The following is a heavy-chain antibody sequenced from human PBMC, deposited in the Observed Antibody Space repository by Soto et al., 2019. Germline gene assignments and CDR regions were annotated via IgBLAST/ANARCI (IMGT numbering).Heavy chain of an antibody. V-gene: IGHV3-23*01. CDR2: ISGSGGST. Sequence: GGSLRLSCAASGFTFSSYAMSWVRQAPGKGLEWVSVISGSGGSTYYADSVKGRFTISRDNSKNTLYLQMNSLRAEDTAVYYCARGHPRGRYFDWLIFPLGYWGRGAQVTVSS. J-gene: IGHJ4*02. D-gene: IGHD3-9*01. CDR1: GFTFSSYA. CDR3: ARGHPRGRYFDWLIFPLGY.